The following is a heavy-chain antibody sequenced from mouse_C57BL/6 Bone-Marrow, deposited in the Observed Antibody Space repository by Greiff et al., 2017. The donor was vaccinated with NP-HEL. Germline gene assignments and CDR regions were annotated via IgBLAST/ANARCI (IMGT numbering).Heavy chain of an antibody. CDR1: GFSLTSYG. CDR2: IWSGGST. Sequence: QVQLQQSGPGLVQPSQSLSITCTVSGFSLTSYGVHWVRQPPGKGLEWLGVIWSGGSTDYNAAFISRLSISKDNSKSQVFFKMNSLQADDTAIYYCAKNSHYYGSSYGYFDVWGTGTTVTVSS. J-gene: IGHJ1*03. V-gene: IGHV2-4*01. D-gene: IGHD1-1*01. CDR3: AKNSHYYGSSYGYFDV.